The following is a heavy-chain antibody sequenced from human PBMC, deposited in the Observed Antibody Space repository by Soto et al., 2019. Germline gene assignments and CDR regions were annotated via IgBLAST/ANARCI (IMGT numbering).Heavy chain of an antibody. CDR3: ARYKTSSSDDMGFDY. J-gene: IGHJ4*02. CDR1: GYTFTGYY. Sequence: ASVKVSCKASGYTFTGYYMHWVRQAPGQGLEWMGWINPNSGGTNYAQKFQGGVTMTRDTSISTAYMELSRLRSDDTAVYYCARYKTSSSDDMGFDYWGQGXLVTVYS. V-gene: IGHV1-2*02. CDR2: INPNSGGT. D-gene: IGHD6-6*01.